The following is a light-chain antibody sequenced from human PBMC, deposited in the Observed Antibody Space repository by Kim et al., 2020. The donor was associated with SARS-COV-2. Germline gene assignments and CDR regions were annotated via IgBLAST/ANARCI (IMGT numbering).Light chain of an antibody. CDR3: AAWDDSLNGPV. Sequence: GPGVTISCSGSSSNIGSNTVNWYQQLPGTAPKLLIYNNNQRPSGVPDRFSGSKSGTSASLAISGLQSEDEADYYCAAWDDSLNGPVFGGGTKLTVL. V-gene: IGLV1-44*01. CDR1: SSNIGSNT. CDR2: NNN. J-gene: IGLJ2*01.